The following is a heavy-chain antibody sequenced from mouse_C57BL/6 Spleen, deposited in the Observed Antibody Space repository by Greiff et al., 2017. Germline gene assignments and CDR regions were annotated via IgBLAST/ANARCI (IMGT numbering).Heavy chain of an antibody. CDR2: IDPSDSET. J-gene: IGHJ2*01. CDR1: GYTFTSYW. D-gene: IGHD2-4*01. Sequence: QVQLQQPGAELVRPGSSVKLSCKASGYTFTSYWMHWVKQRPIQGLEWIGNIDPSDSETHYNQKFKDKATLTVDKSSSTAYMQLSSLTSEDSAVYYCARGIYDYDGYYFDYWGQGTTLTVSS. CDR3: ARGIYDYDGYYFDY. V-gene: IGHV1-52*01.